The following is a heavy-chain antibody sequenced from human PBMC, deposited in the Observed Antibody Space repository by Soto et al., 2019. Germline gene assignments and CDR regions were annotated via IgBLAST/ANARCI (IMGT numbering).Heavy chain of an antibody. Sequence: LQQWGAGLLKPSETLSLTCGVYAGSFSGFYWTWIRQPPGQGLEWIGEINHGGSTNQNPSLKSRLTMSVDTSKNQFSLKLRSVTAADTAVYFCARGDTVTGKNVCDLWGQGTMVTVSS. V-gene: IGHV4-34*02. CDR2: INHGGST. J-gene: IGHJ3*01. CDR1: AGSFSGFY. D-gene: IGHD2-21*02. CDR3: ARGDTVTGKNVCDL.